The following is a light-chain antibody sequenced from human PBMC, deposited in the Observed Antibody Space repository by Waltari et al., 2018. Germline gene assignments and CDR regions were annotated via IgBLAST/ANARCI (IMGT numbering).Light chain of an antibody. CDR1: QTIINW. V-gene: IGKV1-5*03. CDR3: LQYNSYSWT. CDR2: KAS. Sequence: DIQMTQSPSTLSASVGDRVTITCRASQTIINWLAWCQQKPGKAPKLLIYKASGLESGVPSRFSGSGSGTDFTLTISSLQPEDVGTYYCLQYNSYSWTFGHGTKVEI. J-gene: IGKJ1*01.